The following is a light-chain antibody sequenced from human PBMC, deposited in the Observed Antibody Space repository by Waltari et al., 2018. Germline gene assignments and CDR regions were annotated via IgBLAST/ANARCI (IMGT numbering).Light chain of an antibody. J-gene: IGKJ1*01. CDR3: QESYNTPPT. Sequence: DIPLTQSPSSLSASVGDTVTITCRASENLGSHVNWYQQRPGKPPKLLIYAASTLYDGVPSRFSGAGSGTTFTLTVTTLQPDDFATYYCQESYNTPPTFGQGTKVEI. V-gene: IGKV1-39*01. CDR2: AAS. CDR1: ENLGSH.